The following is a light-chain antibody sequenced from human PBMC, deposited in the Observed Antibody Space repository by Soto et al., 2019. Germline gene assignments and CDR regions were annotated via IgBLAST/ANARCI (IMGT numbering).Light chain of an antibody. Sequence: EIVLTQSPATLSLSPGERATLSCRASQSVSSYLAWYQQKPGQAPRLLIYDASNRATGIPARFSGSGSGTDFTLTISSLEPEDFAVYYCQQRSNWPPWTFGQGTKVDSK. J-gene: IGKJ1*01. CDR3: QQRSNWPPWT. CDR1: QSVSSY. CDR2: DAS. V-gene: IGKV3-11*01.